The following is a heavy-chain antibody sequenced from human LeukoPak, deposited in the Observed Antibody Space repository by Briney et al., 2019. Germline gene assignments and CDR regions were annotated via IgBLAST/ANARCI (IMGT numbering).Heavy chain of an antibody. J-gene: IGHJ4*02. D-gene: IGHD3-10*01. V-gene: IGHV3-21*01. CDR3: ARGTMVRGVITLSYYFDY. CDR2: ISSSSSYI. CDR1: GFTFSSYS. Sequence: GGSLRLSCAASGFTFSSYSMNWVRQAPGKGLEWVSSISSSSSYIYYADSVKGRFTISRDNAKNSLYLQMNSLRAEDTAVYYCARGTMVRGVITLSYYFDYWGQGTLVTVSS.